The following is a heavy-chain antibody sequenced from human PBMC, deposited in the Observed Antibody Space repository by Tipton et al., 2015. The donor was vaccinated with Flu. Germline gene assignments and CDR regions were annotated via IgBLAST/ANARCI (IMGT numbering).Heavy chain of an antibody. D-gene: IGHD3-10*01. CDR3: ARLPYAGSYLGCMDV. J-gene: IGHJ6*02. CDR2: IYHSGNT. V-gene: IGHV4-38-2*02. Sequence: GLVKPSETLSLTCTVSGYSISSGYYWGWIRQPPGKGLEWIGSIYHSGNTYHNPTPKSRVTISVDTSKNQFSLKLSSVTAADTAVYYCARLPYAGSYLGCMDVWGRGTTVTVSS. CDR1: GYSISSGYY.